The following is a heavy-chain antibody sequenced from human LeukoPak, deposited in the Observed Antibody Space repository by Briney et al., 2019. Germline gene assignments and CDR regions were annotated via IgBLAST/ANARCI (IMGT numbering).Heavy chain of an antibody. D-gene: IGHD3-10*01. V-gene: IGHV3-7*04. J-gene: IGHJ5*02. Sequence: GGSLRLSCAASGFTFSSYEMNWVRQAPGKGLEWVASINQDGGEIHYVDSVKGRFTISRDNAKNSLYLQMNSLTAEDTAVHYCVRAHHPGGWFDHWGQGTLVTVSS. CDR2: INQDGGEI. CDR1: GFTFSSYE. CDR3: VRAHHPGGWFDH.